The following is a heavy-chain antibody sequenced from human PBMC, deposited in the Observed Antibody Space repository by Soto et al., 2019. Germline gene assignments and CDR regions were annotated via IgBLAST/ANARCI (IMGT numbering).Heavy chain of an antibody. J-gene: IGHJ6*03. CDR3: ARQGTAAGPEYFHYYMDV. CDR2: IYPGDSDT. Sequence: PGESLKISCKGSGYTFTSYWIGWVRQMPGKGLEWMGIIYPGDSDTTYSPSFQGQVTISADKSINTAFLQWGSLKASDTAIYYCARQGTAAGPEYFHYYMDVWGKGTTVTVSS. CDR1: GYTFTSYW. D-gene: IGHD6-13*01. V-gene: IGHV5-51*01.